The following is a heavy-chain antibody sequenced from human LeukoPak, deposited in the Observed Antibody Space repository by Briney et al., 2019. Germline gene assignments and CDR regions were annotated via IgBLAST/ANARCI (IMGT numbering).Heavy chain of an antibody. J-gene: IGHJ4*02. Sequence: SVKVSCRASGGTFSSYTISWVRQAPGQGLEWMGRIIPILGIANYAQKFQGRVTITADKSTSTAYMELSSLRSEDTAVYYCAANLYDFWSGYYGRFDYWGQGTLVTVSS. D-gene: IGHD3-3*01. CDR3: AANLYDFWSGYYGRFDY. V-gene: IGHV1-69*02. CDR2: IIPILGIA. CDR1: GGTFSSYT.